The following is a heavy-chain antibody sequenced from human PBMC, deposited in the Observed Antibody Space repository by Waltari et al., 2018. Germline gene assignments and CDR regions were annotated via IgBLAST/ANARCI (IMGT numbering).Heavy chain of an antibody. D-gene: IGHD6-13*01. CDR3: ARTGAAGTGGGVFVG. CDR1: GYTFTGYY. J-gene: IGHJ4*02. V-gene: IGHV1-2*02. Sequence: QVQLVQSGAEVKKPGASVKVSCKASGYTFTGYYMHWVRQAPGQGREWMGWINPNSGGTNYAQKFQGRVTMTRDTSISTAYMELSRLRSDDTAVYYCARTGAAGTGGGVFVGWGQGTLVTVSS. CDR2: INPNSGGT.